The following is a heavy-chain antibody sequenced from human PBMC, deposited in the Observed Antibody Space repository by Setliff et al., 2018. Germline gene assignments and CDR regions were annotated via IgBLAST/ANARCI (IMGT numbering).Heavy chain of an antibody. CDR2: IYTSGST. J-gene: IGHJ4*02. V-gene: IGHV4-61*09. CDR3: ARAGLLWFGDLYYFDY. D-gene: IGHD3-10*01. CDR1: GYSISSGYY. Sequence: SETLSLTCTVSGYSISSGYYWGWIRQPAGKGLEWIGHIYTSGSTNYNPSLKSRVTISVDTSKNQFSLKLSSVTAADTAVYYCARAGLLWFGDLYYFDYWGQGTLVTVSS.